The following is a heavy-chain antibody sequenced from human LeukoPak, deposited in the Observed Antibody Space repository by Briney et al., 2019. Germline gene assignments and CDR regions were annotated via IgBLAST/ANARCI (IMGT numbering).Heavy chain of an antibody. CDR2: INPNSGGT. CDR1: GYTFTGYY. D-gene: IGHD3-22*01. Sequence: ASVTVSCKASGYTFTGYYMHWVRQAPGQGLEWMGWINPNSGGTNYAQKFQGRVTMTRDTSISTAYMELSRLRSDDTAVYYCARRNYYYDSSGYYYPPHDAFDIWGQGTMVTVSS. CDR3: ARRNYYYDSSGYYYPPHDAFDI. J-gene: IGHJ3*02. V-gene: IGHV1-2*02.